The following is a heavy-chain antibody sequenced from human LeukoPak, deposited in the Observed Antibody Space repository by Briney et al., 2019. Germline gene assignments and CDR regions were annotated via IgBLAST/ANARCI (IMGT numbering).Heavy chain of an antibody. Sequence: ASVRVSCKASGYTFTSYAMHWVRQAPGQRLEWMGWINAGNGNTKYSQKFQGRVTITRDTSASTAYMELRSLRSEDTAVYYCARVEWLPGNAFDIWGQGTMVTVSS. V-gene: IGHV1-3*01. CDR1: GYTFTSYA. J-gene: IGHJ3*02. D-gene: IGHD5-24*01. CDR2: INAGNGNT. CDR3: ARVEWLPGNAFDI.